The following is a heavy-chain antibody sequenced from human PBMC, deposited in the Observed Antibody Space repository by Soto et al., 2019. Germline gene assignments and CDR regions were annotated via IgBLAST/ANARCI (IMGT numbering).Heavy chain of an antibody. CDR3: ARGWGRIFDY. Sequence: QVQLQQWGAGLLKPSENLSLTCAVYGGSFSGYYWNWIRQPPGKGLEWIGEINHSGSTNYNPSLKSRVTLSVDTSKSQFSLKLSSVTAADTAVYYCARGWGRIFDYWGQGTLVTVSS. CDR2: INHSGST. CDR1: GGSFSGYY. V-gene: IGHV4-34*01. J-gene: IGHJ4*02. D-gene: IGHD7-27*01.